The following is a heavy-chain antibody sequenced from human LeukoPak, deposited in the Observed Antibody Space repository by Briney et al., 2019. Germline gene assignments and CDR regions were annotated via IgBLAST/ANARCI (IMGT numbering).Heavy chain of an antibody. J-gene: IGHJ6*02. CDR2: IWFDGSKK. CDR3: ARVANIKPFGMDV. V-gene: IGHV3-33*01. D-gene: IGHD3-16*01. CDR1: GFTLSSYD. Sequence: GGSLRLFCAASGFTLSSYDMHCVRQAPGKGLEWVALIWFDGSKKYYADSVKGRFTISRDNSKNTLYLQMNSLRVEDTAVYYCARVANIKPFGMDVWAQGTTATVSS.